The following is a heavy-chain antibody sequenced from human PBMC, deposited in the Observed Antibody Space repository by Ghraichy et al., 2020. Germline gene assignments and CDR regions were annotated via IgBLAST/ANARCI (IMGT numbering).Heavy chain of an antibody. CDR2: IYYSGST. Sequence: SETLSLTCTVSGGSISSYYWSWIRQPPGKGLEWIGYIYYSGSTNYNPSLKSRVTISVDTSKNQFSLKLSSVTAADTAVYYCAVGHGDYGHYYYYMDVWGKGTTVTVSS. V-gene: IGHV4-59*08. CDR1: GGSISSYY. CDR3: AVGHGDYGHYYYYMDV. D-gene: IGHD4-17*01. J-gene: IGHJ6*03.